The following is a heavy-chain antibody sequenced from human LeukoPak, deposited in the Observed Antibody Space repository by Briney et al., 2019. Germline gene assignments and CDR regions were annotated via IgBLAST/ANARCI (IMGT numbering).Heavy chain of an antibody. CDR3: ARGKSYFDY. J-gene: IGHJ4*02. CDR2: IYYSGST. Sequence: SETLSLTCTVSGGSISSYYWSWIRQPPGKGLEWIGYIYYSGSTNYNPSLKSRVTISVDTSKNQFSLKLSSVTAADTAVYYCARGKSYFDYWGQGTLVTVSS. CDR1: GGSISSYY. V-gene: IGHV4-59*01.